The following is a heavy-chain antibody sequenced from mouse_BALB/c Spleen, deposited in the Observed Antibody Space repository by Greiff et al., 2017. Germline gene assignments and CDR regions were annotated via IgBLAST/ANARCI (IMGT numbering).Heavy chain of an antibody. CDR3: AREGLLYRYYFDD. CDR1: GFNIKDTY. J-gene: IGHJ2*01. Sequence: EVQLQQSGAELVKPGASVKLSCTASGFNIKDTYMHWVKQRPEQGLEWIGRIDPANGNTKYDPKFQGKATITADTSSNTAYLQLSSLTSEDTAVYYCAREGLLYRYYFDDWGQGTTLTVSS. D-gene: IGHD2-12*01. CDR2: IDPANGNT. V-gene: IGHV14-3*02.